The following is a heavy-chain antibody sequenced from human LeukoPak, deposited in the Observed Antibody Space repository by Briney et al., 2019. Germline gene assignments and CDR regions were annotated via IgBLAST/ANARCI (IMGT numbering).Heavy chain of an antibody. D-gene: IGHD2-8*01. CDR2: IYYSGST. CDR1: GGSISSGDYY. V-gene: IGHV4-30-4*08. J-gene: IGHJ5*02. Sequence: SQTLSFTCTVSGGSISSGDYYWSWIRQPPGKGLEWIGYIYYSGSTYYNPSLKSRVTISVDTSKNLFSLKLSSVTAADTAVYYCARDLYQDWFDPWGQGTLVTVSS. CDR3: ARDLYQDWFDP.